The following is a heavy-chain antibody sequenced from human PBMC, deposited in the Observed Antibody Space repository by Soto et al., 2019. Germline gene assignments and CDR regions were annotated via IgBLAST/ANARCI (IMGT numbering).Heavy chain of an antibody. J-gene: IGHJ4*02. D-gene: IGHD2-2*01. V-gene: IGHV3-30*18. Sequence: GGSLRLSCAASGFTFSSYGMHWVRQAPGKGLEWVAVISYDGSNKYYADSVKGRFTISRDNSKNTLYLQMNSLRAEDTAVYYCAKERDQLLLDYWGQGTLVTVSS. CDR3: AKERDQLLLDY. CDR2: ISYDGSNK. CDR1: GFTFSSYG.